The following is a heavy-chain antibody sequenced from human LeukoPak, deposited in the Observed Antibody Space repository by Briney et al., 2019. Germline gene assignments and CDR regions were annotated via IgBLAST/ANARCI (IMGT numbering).Heavy chain of an antibody. D-gene: IGHD2-15*01. CDR3: ARGAALAIDY. CDR2: ISTSGST. V-gene: IGHV4-61*02. Sequence: SETVSLTCSVSGGSVTSGSYYWSWIRQPAGKGLEWIGRISTSGSTNYNPSLKSRVTMSLDTSKNQFSLKLNSLTAADTAVYYCARGAALAIDYWGQGALVTVSS. CDR1: GGSVTSGSYY. J-gene: IGHJ4*02.